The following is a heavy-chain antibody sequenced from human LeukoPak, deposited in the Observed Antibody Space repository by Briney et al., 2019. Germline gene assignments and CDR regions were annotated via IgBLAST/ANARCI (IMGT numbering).Heavy chain of an antibody. CDR1: GFTFDDYA. D-gene: IGHD4-17*01. Sequence: QAGGSLRLSCAASGFTFDDYAMHWVRQAPGKVLEWVSAISGSGGSTYYADSVKGRFTISRDNSKNTLYLQMNSLRAEDTAVYYRAKGDYGDYITDIQANFDYWGQGTLVTVSS. J-gene: IGHJ4*02. CDR2: ISGSGGST. V-gene: IGHV3-23*01. CDR3: AKGDYGDYITDIQANFDY.